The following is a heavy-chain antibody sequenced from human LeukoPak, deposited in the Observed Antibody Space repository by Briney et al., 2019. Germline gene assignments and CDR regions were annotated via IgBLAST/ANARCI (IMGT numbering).Heavy chain of an antibody. Sequence: GGSLRLSCAASGFTFSSQAMHWVRQAPARGREWVAVIWYDGSSQYYADSVKGRFTISRDNYKKELYVHMNSLRGKDTAVYYCARDKGVVLVPSYSIDSWGQGTLVTVSS. CDR3: ARDKGVVLVPSYSIDS. CDR1: GFTFSSQA. D-gene: IGHD3-3*01. J-gene: IGHJ4*02. V-gene: IGHV3-33*01. CDR2: IWYDGSSQ.